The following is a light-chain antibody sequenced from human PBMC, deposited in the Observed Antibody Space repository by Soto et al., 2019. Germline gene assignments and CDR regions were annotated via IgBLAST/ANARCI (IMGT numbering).Light chain of an antibody. CDR2: GAS. J-gene: IGKJ4*01. CDR3: HQYGISP. Sequence: DIVLTQSPGTLSLSPGERATLSCRASQSVSINYFAWYQQTPGQAPMLLIYGASIRATGIPDRFSGSGSGTEFSLIISRLEHEDFAVYYCHQYGISPFGGGTKVEIK. V-gene: IGKV3-20*01. CDR1: QSVSINY.